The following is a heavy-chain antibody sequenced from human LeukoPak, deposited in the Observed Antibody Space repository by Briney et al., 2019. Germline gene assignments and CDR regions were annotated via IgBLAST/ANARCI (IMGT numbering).Heavy chain of an antibody. J-gene: IGHJ4*02. CDR1: GGSIRNYY. CDR3: ARWHSHGRYFDY. D-gene: IGHD2-21*01. V-gene: IGHV4-59*01. CDR2: TSDSGNT. Sequence: SETLSLTCTVSGGSIRNYYWNWIRQPPGKGLEWIGYTSDSGNTDYKPSLKSRVTISVDTSKNQFSLKLTSATAADTAVYYCARWHSHGRYFDYWGQGALVTFSS.